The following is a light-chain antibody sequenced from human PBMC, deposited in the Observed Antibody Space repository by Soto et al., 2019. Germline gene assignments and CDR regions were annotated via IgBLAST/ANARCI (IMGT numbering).Light chain of an antibody. CDR3: AAWDDSVRGVV. Sequence: QSVLTQPPSASGTPGQRVTISCSGSYSNIGSNTLNWYQQLPGAAPKLLIYSNNQRPSGVPVRFSGSNSGTSGSLAISGLRAEDEAHDYCAAWDDSVRGVVFGGGNKVTVL. CDR1: YSNIGSNT. V-gene: IGLV1-44*01. CDR2: SNN. J-gene: IGLJ3*02.